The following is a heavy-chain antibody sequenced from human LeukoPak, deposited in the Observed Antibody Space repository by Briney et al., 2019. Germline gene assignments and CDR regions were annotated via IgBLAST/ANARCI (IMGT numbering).Heavy chain of an antibody. V-gene: IGHV4-61*02. J-gene: IGHJ5*02. CDR1: GGSISSGSYY. Sequence: SQTLSLTCTVSGGSISSGSYYWSWIRQPAGKGLEWIGRIYTSGSTNYNPSLKSRVTISVDTSKDQFSLKLSSVTAADTAVYYCARPPGIAAAWFDPWGQGTLVTVSS. CDR3: ARPPGIAAAWFDP. CDR2: IYTSGST. D-gene: IGHD6-13*01.